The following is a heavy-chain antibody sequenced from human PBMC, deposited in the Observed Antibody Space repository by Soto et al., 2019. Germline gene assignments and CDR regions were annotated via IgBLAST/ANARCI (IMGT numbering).Heavy chain of an antibody. D-gene: IGHD3-3*01. CDR3: ARRPCYITICGVATPTRAPPKKNMDV. CDR1: GGSISSSSYY. Sequence: QLQLQESGPGLVKPSETLSLTCTVSGGSISSSSYYWGWIRQPPGKGLEWIGSIYYSGSTYYNPSPKGRVTHSVDTSKNQFALKLSSLTAADTAVYYCARRPCYITICGVATPTRAPPKKNMDVWGQGTTVTVSS. CDR2: IYYSGST. J-gene: IGHJ6*02. V-gene: IGHV4-39*01.